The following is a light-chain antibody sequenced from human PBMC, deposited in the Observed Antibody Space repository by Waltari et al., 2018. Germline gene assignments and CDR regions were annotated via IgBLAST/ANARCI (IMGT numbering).Light chain of an antibody. Sequence: EVVLTQSPATLSLYPGERATLSCRASQSVSNSLAWYRQKPGQAPSLLIYDASTRAAGIPDRFSGSGSGTDFTLTIISLEPEDFAVYYCQLRTGWPMTFGQGTRLEIK. J-gene: IGKJ5*01. CDR1: QSVSNS. V-gene: IGKV3-11*01. CDR2: DAS. CDR3: QLRTGWPMT.